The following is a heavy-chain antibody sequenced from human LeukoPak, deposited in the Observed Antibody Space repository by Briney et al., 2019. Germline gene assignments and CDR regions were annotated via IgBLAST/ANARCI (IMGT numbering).Heavy chain of an antibody. V-gene: IGHV4-34*01. D-gene: IGHD3-10*01. Sequence: SETLSLTCAVYGGSFNDYYWSWIRQPPGRGLEWIGEINHSGSTNYNPSLKSRVTISLDTSKNQFSLKLSSVTAADTAVYYCARGPRGGLRGWGQGTLVTVSS. CDR3: ARGPRGGLRG. CDR2: INHSGST. CDR1: GGSFNDYY. J-gene: IGHJ4*02.